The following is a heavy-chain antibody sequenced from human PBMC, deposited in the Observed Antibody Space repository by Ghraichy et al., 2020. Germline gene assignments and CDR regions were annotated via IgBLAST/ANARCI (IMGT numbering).Heavy chain of an antibody. CDR2: IYAGGTT. J-gene: IGHJ3*02. CDR3: ATRITAASGLDI. V-gene: IGHV3-66*01. D-gene: IGHD6-25*01. CDR1: GFPVMKNY. Sequence: GGSLRLSCAASGFPVMKNYMIWVRQAPGKGLEWVSLIYAGGTTDYRPSLKGRFAISRDNSKNTLDLQMNSLRVEDTGVYFCATRITAASGLDILGQGTMVTVSS.